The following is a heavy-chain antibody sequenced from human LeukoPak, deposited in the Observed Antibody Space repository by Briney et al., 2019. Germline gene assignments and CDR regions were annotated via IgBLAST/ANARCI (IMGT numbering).Heavy chain of an antibody. J-gene: IGHJ4*02. CDR3: APGGGDY. Sequence: SETQSLTCTVSGGSISSSSYYWGWIRQPPGKGLGWIGSIYYSGSTYYNPSLKSRVTISVDTSKNQFSLKLSSVTAADTAVYYCAPGGGDYWGQGTLVTVSS. CDR2: IYYSGST. V-gene: IGHV4-39*07. CDR1: GGSISSSSYY. D-gene: IGHD3-10*01.